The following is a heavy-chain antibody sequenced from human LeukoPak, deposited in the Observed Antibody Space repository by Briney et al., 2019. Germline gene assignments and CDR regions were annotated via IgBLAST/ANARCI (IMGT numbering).Heavy chain of an antibody. D-gene: IGHD3-10*01. CDR2: IGSSGSPR. CDR3: AREDSVDALDN. V-gene: IGHV3-48*03. Sequence: GGSLRLSCAASGFTFNTYEMNWVRQAPGKGLEWVSYIGSSGSPRYYADSVKGRFTISRDNAKNLLYLQMNSLRVEDTAIYYCAREDSVDALDNWGQGTMVIVSS. CDR1: GFTFNTYE. J-gene: IGHJ3*02.